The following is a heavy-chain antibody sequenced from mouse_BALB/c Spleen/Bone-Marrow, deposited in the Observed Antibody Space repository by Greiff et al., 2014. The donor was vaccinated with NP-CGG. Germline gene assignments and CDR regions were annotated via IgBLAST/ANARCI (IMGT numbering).Heavy chain of an antibody. CDR1: GYIFTDYY. Sequence: EVQLQQSGPELVKPGASVKMSCKASGYIFTDYYMKWVKQSHGKSLGWIGDINPINGDTFYNQKFKGKATLTVHRSSSTAYMQLDSLTSEDSAVYYCAMGVRLYWYFDVWGAGTTVTVSS. CDR3: AMGVRLYWYFDV. CDR2: INPINGDT. V-gene: IGHV1-26*01. D-gene: IGHD2-3*01. J-gene: IGHJ1*01.